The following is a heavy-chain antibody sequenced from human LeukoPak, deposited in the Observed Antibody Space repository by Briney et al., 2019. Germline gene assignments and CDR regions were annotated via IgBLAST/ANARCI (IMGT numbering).Heavy chain of an antibody. CDR1: GFTFNNFW. CDR2: IKQDGSEI. J-gene: IGHJ4*02. V-gene: IGHV3-7*01. D-gene: IGHD3-10*01. CDR3: TRDRQGSGIYSTDY. Sequence: PGGSLRLSCAASGFTFNNFWMSWVRQVPGEGLEWVANIKQDGSEIHYVDSVKGRFTISRDNAQNSLYLHMHSLRAEDTAVYYCTRDRQGSGIYSTDYWGRGTLVTVSS.